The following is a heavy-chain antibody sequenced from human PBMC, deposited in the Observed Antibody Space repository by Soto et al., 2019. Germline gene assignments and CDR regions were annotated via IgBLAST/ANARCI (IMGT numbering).Heavy chain of an antibody. J-gene: IGHJ4*02. D-gene: IGHD2-21*02. CDR1: GYTFTSYA. V-gene: IGHV1-3*01. Sequence: QVQLVQSGAEVKKPGASVKVSCKASGYTFTSYAMHWVRQAPGQRLEWMGWINAGNGNTKYSQKFQGRVTITRDTSVRTAYMQLSGLRSDEPAVYYCARSIVVVTAADYWGEGALVTVSS. CDR3: ARSIVVVTAADY. CDR2: INAGNGNT.